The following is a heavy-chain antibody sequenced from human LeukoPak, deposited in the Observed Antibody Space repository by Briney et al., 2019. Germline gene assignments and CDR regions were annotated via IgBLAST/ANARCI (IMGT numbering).Heavy chain of an antibody. V-gene: IGHV3-74*03. Sequence: PGGSLRLSCAASGFTFSDYWMHWVRQAPGKGLVWVSRINSDGVTTTYADSAKGRFTISRDNAKNTLYLQMNSLRAEDTAVYYCGRGYGSASCDYWGQGTLVTVSS. CDR3: GRGYGSASCDY. J-gene: IGHJ4*02. D-gene: IGHD3-10*01. CDR1: GFTFSDYW. CDR2: INSDGVTT.